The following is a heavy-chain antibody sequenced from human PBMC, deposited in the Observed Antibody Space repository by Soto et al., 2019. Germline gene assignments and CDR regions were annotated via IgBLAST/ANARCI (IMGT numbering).Heavy chain of an antibody. CDR2: ISGSGGST. Sequence: EVQLLESGGGLVQPGGSLRLSCAASGFTFSSYTMSWVRQAPGKGLEWVSAISGSGGSTYYADSVKGRFTISGDNSKNTLYLQMNSLRAEDTAVYYCAKAGKQWLTPHPFDYWGQGTLVTVSS. J-gene: IGHJ4*02. CDR3: AKAGKQWLTPHPFDY. V-gene: IGHV3-23*01. D-gene: IGHD6-19*01. CDR1: GFTFSSYT.